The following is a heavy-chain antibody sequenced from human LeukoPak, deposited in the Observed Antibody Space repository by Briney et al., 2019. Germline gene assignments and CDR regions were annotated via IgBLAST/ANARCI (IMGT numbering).Heavy chain of an antibody. V-gene: IGHV4-34*01. Sequence: SETLSLTCAVYGGSFSGYYWSWIRQPPGKGLEWIGEINHSGSTNYNPSLKSRVTISVDTSKNQFSLKLSSVTAADTAVYYCARGKHITIFGVVNRGYWFDPWGQGTLVTVSS. CDR1: GGSFSGYY. CDR2: INHSGST. D-gene: IGHD3-3*01. J-gene: IGHJ5*02. CDR3: ARGKHITIFGVVNRGYWFDP.